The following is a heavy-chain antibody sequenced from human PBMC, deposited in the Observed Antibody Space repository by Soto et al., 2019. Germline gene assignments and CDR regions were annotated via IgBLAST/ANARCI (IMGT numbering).Heavy chain of an antibody. J-gene: IGHJ3*02. D-gene: IGHD6-13*01. CDR2: ILPMLDIT. CDR1: GGTFSTYT. Sequence: VQLVQSGAEVKKPGSSVKVSCKASGGTFSTYTIIWVRQAPGQGLEWMGRILPMLDITNSAQRFQGRVTITADNSTTTAYLELSSLRSEDTAVYYCTLGSWSAETFDIWGRGTMVTVSS. CDR3: TLGSWSAETFDI. V-gene: IGHV1-69*02.